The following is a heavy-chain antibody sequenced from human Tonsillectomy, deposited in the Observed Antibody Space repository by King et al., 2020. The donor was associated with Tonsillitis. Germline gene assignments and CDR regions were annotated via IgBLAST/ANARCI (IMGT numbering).Heavy chain of an antibody. Sequence: VQLVESGGGLVQPGGSLRLSCEASGFTFSTYAMSWVRQAPGKGPEWVSAISGRDTRTFYADSVKGRFTISRDDSKNTVSLQMSSLGAEDTAVYYCANESPYNGNYRFYYFDYWGQGTLVTVSS. V-gene: IGHV3-23*04. CDR1: GFTFSTYA. CDR2: ISGRDTRT. D-gene: IGHD1-26*01. CDR3: ANESPYNGNYRFYYFDY. J-gene: IGHJ4*02.